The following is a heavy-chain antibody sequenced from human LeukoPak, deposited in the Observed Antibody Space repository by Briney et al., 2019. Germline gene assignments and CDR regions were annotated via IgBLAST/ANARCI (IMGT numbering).Heavy chain of an antibody. Sequence: SETLSLTCTVSGGSISSYYWSWIRQPPGKGLEWIGYIFYSGSTNYNPSLKSRVTISVDTSKNQFSLKLSSVTAADTAVYYCARGRKSSSWYGGYSMDVWGKGTTVNVSS. CDR3: ARGRKSSSWYGGYSMDV. CDR1: GGSISSYY. D-gene: IGHD6-13*01. J-gene: IGHJ6*03. V-gene: IGHV4-59*01. CDR2: IFYSGST.